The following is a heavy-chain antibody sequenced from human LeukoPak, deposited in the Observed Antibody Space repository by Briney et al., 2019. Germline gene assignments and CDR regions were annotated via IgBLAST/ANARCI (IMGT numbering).Heavy chain of an antibody. CDR1: GYTFTSYG. CDR2: ISAYNGNT. CDR3: AREIGYYDFWSGYSPYFDY. Sequence: GASVKVSCKASGYTFTSYGISWVRQAPGQGLEWMGWISAYNGNTNYAQKLQGRVTMTTDTSTSTAYMELRSLRSDDTAVYYCAREIGYYDFWSGYSPYFDYWGQGTLVTVSS. D-gene: IGHD3-3*01. J-gene: IGHJ4*02. V-gene: IGHV1-18*01.